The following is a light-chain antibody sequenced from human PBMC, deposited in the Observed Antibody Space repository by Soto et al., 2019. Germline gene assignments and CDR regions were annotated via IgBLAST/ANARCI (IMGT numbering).Light chain of an antibody. CDR1: QTVDTY. CDR3: QQLRNWVS. J-gene: IGKJ3*01. V-gene: IGKV3-11*01. Sequence: LTQSPGILSLSPGEKATLSCTASQTVDTYMAWYQQRPGQPPRLLIHDTSHRASGVTARFRGSGSGTDFTLTIASLEPEDCAVYFCQQLRNWVSVGPGTRV. CDR2: DTS.